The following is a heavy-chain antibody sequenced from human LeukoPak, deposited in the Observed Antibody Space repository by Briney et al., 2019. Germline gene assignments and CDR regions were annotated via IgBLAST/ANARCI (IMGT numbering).Heavy chain of an antibody. CDR1: GFTFSSYS. CDR3: ARVPHILTGYGY. Sequence: GGSLRLSCAASGFTFSSYSMNWVRQAPGKGLEWVSSISSSSSYIYYADSVKGRFTISRDNAKNSLYLQMNSLRAEDTAVYYCARVPHILTGYGYWGQGTLVTVSS. V-gene: IGHV3-21*01. J-gene: IGHJ4*02. CDR2: ISSSSSYI. D-gene: IGHD3-9*01.